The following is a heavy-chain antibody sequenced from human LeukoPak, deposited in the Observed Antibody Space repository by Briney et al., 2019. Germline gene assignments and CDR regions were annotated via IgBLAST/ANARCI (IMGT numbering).Heavy chain of an antibody. CDR2: ISSSSSYI. CDR3: AKVTGVWVAAASLYYFDY. CDR1: GFTFSSYS. Sequence: GGSLRLSCAASGFTFSSYSMNWVRQAPGKGLEWVSSISSSSSYIYYADSVKGRFTISRDNSKNTLYLQMNSLRAEDTAVYYCAKVTGVWVAAASLYYFDYWGQGTLVTVSS. V-gene: IGHV3-21*04. J-gene: IGHJ4*02. D-gene: IGHD6-13*01.